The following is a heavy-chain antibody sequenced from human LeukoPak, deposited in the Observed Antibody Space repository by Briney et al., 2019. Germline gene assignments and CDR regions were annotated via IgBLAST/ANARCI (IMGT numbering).Heavy chain of an antibody. V-gene: IGHV3-9*01. CDR3: ARDSLARPLGY. D-gene: IGHD6-6*01. CDR2: INWSSNDI. CDR1: GFTFDDYA. Sequence: GGSLRLSCAASGFTFDDYAMHWVRQAPGKGLEWVSGINWSSNDIIYADSVKGRFTISRDNAKNSLYLQMNSLRAEDTAVYYCARDSLARPLGYWGQGTLVTVSS. J-gene: IGHJ4*02.